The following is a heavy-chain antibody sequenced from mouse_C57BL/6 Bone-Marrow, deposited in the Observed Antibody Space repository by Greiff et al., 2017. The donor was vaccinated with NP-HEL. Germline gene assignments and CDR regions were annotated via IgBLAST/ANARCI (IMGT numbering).Heavy chain of an antibody. D-gene: IGHD1-1*01. CDR2: INPNNGGT. Sequence: EVQLQQSGPELVKPGASVKISCKASGYTFTDYYMNWVKQSHGKSLEWIGDINPNNGGTSYNQKFKGTATLTVDKSSSTAYMELRSLTSEDSAVYYCARPYGSSPYWGQGTLVTVSA. CDR1: GYTFTDYY. V-gene: IGHV1-26*01. CDR3: ARPYGSSPY. J-gene: IGHJ3*01.